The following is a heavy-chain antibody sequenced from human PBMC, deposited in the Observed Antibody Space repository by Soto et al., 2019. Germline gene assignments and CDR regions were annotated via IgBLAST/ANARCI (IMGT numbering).Heavy chain of an antibody. Sequence: GGSLRLSCAASGFTFSSYWMHWVRQAPGKGLVWVSRINSDGSSTSYADSVKGRFTISRDNAKNTLYLQMNSLRAEDTAVYYCAAPDTAMTRNQQDYYYYYGMDVWGQGTTVTVS. CDR1: GFTFSSYW. J-gene: IGHJ6*02. CDR3: AAPDTAMTRNQQDYYYYYGMDV. V-gene: IGHV3-74*01. D-gene: IGHD5-18*01. CDR2: INSDGSST.